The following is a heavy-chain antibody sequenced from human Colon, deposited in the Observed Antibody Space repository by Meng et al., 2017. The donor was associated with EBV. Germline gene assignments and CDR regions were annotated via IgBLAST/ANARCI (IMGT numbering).Heavy chain of an antibody. CDR1: GGSISSGDYY. Sequence: QVHLQEPGPGLVKPSQTLSLTCTVYGGSISSGDYYWSWIRQPPGKGLEWIGYIYYSGSTYYNPSLKSRVTISVDTSKNQFSLKLSSVTAADTAVYYCARDRGGLGAFDYWGQGTLVTVAS. V-gene: IGHV4-30-4*01. J-gene: IGHJ4*02. D-gene: IGHD5-12*01. CDR3: ARDRGGLGAFDY. CDR2: IYYSGST.